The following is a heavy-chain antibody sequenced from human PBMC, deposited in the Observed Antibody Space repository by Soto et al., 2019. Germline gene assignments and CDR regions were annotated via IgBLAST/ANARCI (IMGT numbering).Heavy chain of an antibody. Sequence: ASVKVSCKASGYTFNKYDITWVRQAPGQGLEWLGLISPNSGRPSYAQKFEGRVTMITDTSTTTAYLELRSLRSDDTAVYYCVRQYYDFWTDYPDFDYWGQGTLVTVSS. D-gene: IGHD3-3*01. CDR2: ISPNSGRP. CDR1: GYTFNKYD. CDR3: VRQYYDFWTDYPDFDY. V-gene: IGHV1-18*04. J-gene: IGHJ4*02.